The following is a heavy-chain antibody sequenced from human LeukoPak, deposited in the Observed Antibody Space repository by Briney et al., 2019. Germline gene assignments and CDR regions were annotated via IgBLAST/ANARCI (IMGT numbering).Heavy chain of an antibody. CDR1: GFTVSSNY. V-gene: IGHV3-53*01. CDR3: AREGDGYTNYFDY. D-gene: IGHD5-24*01. J-gene: IGHJ4*02. Sequence: GGSLRLSCAASGFTVSSNYMSWVRQAPGKGLEWVSAISGSGGSTYYADSVKGRFTISRDNSKNTLYLQMNSLRAEDTAVYYCAREGDGYTNYFDYWGQGTLVTVSS. CDR2: ISGSGGST.